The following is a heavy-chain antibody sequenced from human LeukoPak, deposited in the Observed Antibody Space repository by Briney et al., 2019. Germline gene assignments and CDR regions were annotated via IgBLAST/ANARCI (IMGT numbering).Heavy chain of an antibody. D-gene: IGHD2-8*01. CDR1: GYTFTSYY. J-gene: IGHJ3*02. CDR3: ARRYCTNGVCYHDRGAFDI. CDR2: INPSGGST. V-gene: IGHV1-46*01. Sequence: ASVKVSCKASGYTFTSYYMHWVRQAPGQGLEWMGIINPSGGSTSYAQKFQGRVTMTRDTSTSTVYMELSSLRSEDTAMYYCARRYCTNGVCYHDRGAFDIWGQGTMVTVSS.